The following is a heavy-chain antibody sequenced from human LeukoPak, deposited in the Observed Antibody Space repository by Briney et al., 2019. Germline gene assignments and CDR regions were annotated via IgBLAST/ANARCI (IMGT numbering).Heavy chain of an antibody. CDR2: IYTSGST. J-gene: IGHJ6*03. D-gene: IGHD1-7*01. CDR3: ARRNYAYYYYMDV. CDR1: GGSISSYY. V-gene: IGHV4-4*09. Sequence: SETLSLTCTVSGGSISSYYWSWIRQPPGKGLEWIGYIYTSGSTNYNPSLKSRVTISVDTSKNQFSLKLSSVTAADTAVYYCARRNYAYYYYMDVWGKGTTVTVSS.